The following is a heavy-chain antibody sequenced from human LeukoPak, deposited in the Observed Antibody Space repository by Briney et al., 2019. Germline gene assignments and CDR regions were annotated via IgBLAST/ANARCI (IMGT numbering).Heavy chain of an antibody. CDR2: IIPIFGTA. CDR3: ARIGPHMAAFDY. CDR1: GGTFSSYA. Sequence: ASVTVSCKASGGTFSSYAISWVRQAPGQGLEWMGGIIPIFGTANYAQKFQGRVTITADKSTSTAYMELSSLRSEDTAVYYCARIGPHMAAFDYWGQGTLVTVSS. D-gene: IGHD5-24*01. J-gene: IGHJ4*02. V-gene: IGHV1-69*06.